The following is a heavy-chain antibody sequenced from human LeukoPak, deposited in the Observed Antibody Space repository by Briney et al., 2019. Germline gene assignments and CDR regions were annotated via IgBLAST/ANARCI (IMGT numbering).Heavy chain of an antibody. CDR3: ARVPEGITGTFFDY. J-gene: IGHJ4*02. CDR1: GYTFTGYN. CDR2: INPNSGGT. Sequence: ASVKVSCKASGYTFTGYNMHWVRQAPGQGLEWMGWINPNSGGTNYAQKFQGRVTMTRDTSISTAYMELSRLRSDDTAVYYCARVPEGITGTFFDYWGQGTLVTVSS. D-gene: IGHD1-7*01. V-gene: IGHV1-2*02.